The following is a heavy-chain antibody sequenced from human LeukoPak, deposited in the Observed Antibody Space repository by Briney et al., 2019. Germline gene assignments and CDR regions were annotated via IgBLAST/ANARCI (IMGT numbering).Heavy chain of an antibody. Sequence: GRSLRLSCAASGFTFSSYGMHWVRQAPGKGLEWVAVISYDGSNKYYADSVKGRFTISRDNSKNTLYLQMNSLRAEDTAVYYCAREGPSSSFDYWGQGTLVTVSS. CDR2: ISYDGSNK. V-gene: IGHV3-30*03. CDR1: GFTFSSYG. D-gene: IGHD6-13*01. CDR3: AREGPSSSFDY. J-gene: IGHJ4*02.